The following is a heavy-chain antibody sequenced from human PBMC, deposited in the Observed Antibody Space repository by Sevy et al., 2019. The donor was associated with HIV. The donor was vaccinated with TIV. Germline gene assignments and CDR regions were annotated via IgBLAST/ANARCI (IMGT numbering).Heavy chain of an antibody. CDR3: SATREYYSDSYGYFDY. D-gene: IGHD3-22*01. CDR1: GHTLTDLS. Sequence: ASVKVSCKASGHTLTDLSMHWVRQAPGKGFEWIGRFDPEEGERIYAQKFQGRVTMTEDTSTDTAYMELSSLRSEDTAVYYCSATREYYSDSYGYFDYWGQGTLVTVSS. J-gene: IGHJ4*02. V-gene: IGHV1-24*01. CDR2: FDPEEGER.